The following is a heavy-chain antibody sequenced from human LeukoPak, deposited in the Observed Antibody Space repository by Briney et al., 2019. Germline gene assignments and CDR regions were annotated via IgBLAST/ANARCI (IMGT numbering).Heavy chain of an antibody. CDR3: ARDPFYDTVGGSYRPLDY. J-gene: IGHJ4*02. CDR1: GYTFSSFG. V-gene: IGHV1-18*01. Sequence: ASVKVSCKTYGYTFSSFGITWVRQAAGQGLEWMGWISAYNGNTNYVEKLRGRVTMTTDRSTATAYMELRSLTSDDTAMYYCARDPFYDTVGGSYRPLDYWGQGTPITVSS. D-gene: IGHD3-16*02. CDR2: ISAYNGNT.